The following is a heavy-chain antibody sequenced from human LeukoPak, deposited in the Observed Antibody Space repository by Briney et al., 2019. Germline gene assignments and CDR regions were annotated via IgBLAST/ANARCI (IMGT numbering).Heavy chain of an antibody. D-gene: IGHD6-6*01. CDR1: GYTFTSYY. CDR3: ARTPGGPLIAARREVNPNFDY. J-gene: IGHJ4*02. V-gene: IGHV1-46*01. Sequence: GASVKVSCKASGYTFTSYYMHWVRQAPGQGLEWMGIINPSGGSTSYAQKFQGRVTMTRDTSTSTVYMELSSLRSEDTAVYYCARTPGGPLIAARREVNPNFDYWGQGTLVTVSS. CDR2: INPSGGST.